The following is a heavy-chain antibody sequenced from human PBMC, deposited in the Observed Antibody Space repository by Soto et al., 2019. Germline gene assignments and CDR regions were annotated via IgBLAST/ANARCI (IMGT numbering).Heavy chain of an antibody. D-gene: IGHD3-10*01. Sequence: QVQLQESGPGLVKPSQTLSLTCTVSGGSISSGGYYWSWIRQHPGKGLEWIGRINYSGRTYYNSSLKSRVSISVDTSKNQFSLKLSSVTAADTAIYYCARDYNRRPVGWFEPWGQGTLVTVSS. J-gene: IGHJ5*02. V-gene: IGHV4-31*03. CDR1: GGSISSGGYY. CDR2: INYSGRT. CDR3: ARDYNRRPVGWFEP.